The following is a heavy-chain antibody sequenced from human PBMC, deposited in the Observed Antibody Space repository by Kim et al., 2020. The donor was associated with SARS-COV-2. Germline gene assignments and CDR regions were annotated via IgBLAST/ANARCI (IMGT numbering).Heavy chain of an antibody. V-gene: IGHV5-51*01. CDR3: ARPYSSGWYRAFDI. CDR1: GYSFTSYW. J-gene: IGHJ3*02. CDR2: IYPGDSDT. Sequence: GESLKISCKGSGYSFTSYWIGWVRQMPGKGLEWMGIIYPGDSDTRYSPSFQGQVTISAEKSISTAYLQWSSLKASDTAMYYCARPYSSGWYRAFDIWGQGQWSPSLQ. D-gene: IGHD6-19*01.